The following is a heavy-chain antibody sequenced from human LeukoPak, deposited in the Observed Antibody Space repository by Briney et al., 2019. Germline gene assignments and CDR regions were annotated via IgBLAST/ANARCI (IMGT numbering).Heavy chain of an antibody. CDR1: GFTFSSYW. CDR3: ARVRGAYSSSWGAFDI. CDR2: IKQDGSEK. V-gene: IGHV3-7*01. D-gene: IGHD6-13*01. J-gene: IGHJ3*02. Sequence: PGGSLRLSCAASGFTFSSYWMSWVRQAPGKGLEWVANIKQDGSEKYYVDSVKGRFTISRDNAKNSLYLQMNSLRAEDTAVYYCARVRGAYSSSWGAFDIWGQGTMVTVSS.